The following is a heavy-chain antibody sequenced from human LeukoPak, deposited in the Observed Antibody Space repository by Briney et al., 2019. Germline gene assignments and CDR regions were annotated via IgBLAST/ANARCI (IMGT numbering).Heavy chain of an antibody. J-gene: IGHJ4*02. D-gene: IGHD3-10*01. CDR1: GFTFSSHD. Sequence: GGSLRLSCTDSGFTFSSHDMNWVRQAPGKGLEWVSYISSGGYTTRYADSVKGRFTISRDNAKNSLYLQMNSLRAEDTAVYCCAREGSSYAPSEPFYFDYWGQGTLVTVSS. CDR2: ISSGGYTT. CDR3: AREGSSYAPSEPFYFDY. V-gene: IGHV3-48*03.